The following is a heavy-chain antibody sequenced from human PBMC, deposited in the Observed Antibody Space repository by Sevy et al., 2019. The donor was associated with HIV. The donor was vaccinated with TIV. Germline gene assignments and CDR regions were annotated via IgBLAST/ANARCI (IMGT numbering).Heavy chain of an antibody. J-gene: IGHJ4*02. CDR1: GFTFGDYA. Sequence: GSLRLSCTASGFTFGDYAMSWFRQAPGKGLEWVGFIRSKAYGGTTEYAASVKGRFTISRDDSKGIAYLQMNSLKTEDTAVYYCNSGYYGSGGPFDYWGQGTLVTVSS. CDR3: NSGYYGSGGPFDY. D-gene: IGHD3-10*01. V-gene: IGHV3-49*03. CDR2: IRSKAYGGTT.